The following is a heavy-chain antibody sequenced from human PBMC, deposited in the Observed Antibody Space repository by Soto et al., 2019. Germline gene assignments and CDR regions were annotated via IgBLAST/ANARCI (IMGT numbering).Heavy chain of an antibody. D-gene: IGHD3-16*01. CDR2: INHSGTT. CDR1: GGSFSGYT. CDR3: ARGSDYTSSFDY. J-gene: IGHJ4*02. V-gene: IGHV4-34*01. Sequence: QVQLQQWGAGLLKPSETLSLTCAVYGGSFSGYTWIWIRQPPGKGLEWIGEINHSGTTNHNPSLKSRVILSVDTSEKQFSLRLTSVTAADKAVYYCARGSDYTSSFDYWGQGTLVTVSS.